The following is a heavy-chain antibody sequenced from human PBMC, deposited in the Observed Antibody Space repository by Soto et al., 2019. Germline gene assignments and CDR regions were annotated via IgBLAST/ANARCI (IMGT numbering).Heavy chain of an antibody. CDR1: GFTVSSKY. Sequence: GGSLRLSCAASGFTVSSKYMTWVRQAPGEGLEWVSLIQSGGTTYYADSVKGRFTISRDTSENTLHLQMDSLRVEDTAVYYCARDDVLCDGGRCYGIPLHVSCTATTVTVSS. CDR3: ARDDVLCDGGRCYGIPLHV. V-gene: IGHV3-66*01. J-gene: IGHJ6*03. CDR2: IQSGGTT. D-gene: IGHD2-15*01.